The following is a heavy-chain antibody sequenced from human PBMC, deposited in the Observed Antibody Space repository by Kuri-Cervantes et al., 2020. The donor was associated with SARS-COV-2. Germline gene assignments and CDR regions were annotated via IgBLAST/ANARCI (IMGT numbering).Heavy chain of an antibody. J-gene: IGHJ3*02. Sequence: SETLSLTCTVSGGSVSSGSYYWNWIRQPPGKGLEWIGYIYYSGSTNYNPSLKSRVTISVDTSKNQFSLKLSSVTAADTAVYYCARYTRAMIVVVTGARAFDIWGQGTMVTVSS. CDR1: GGSVSSGSYY. CDR3: ARYTRAMIVVVTGARAFDI. V-gene: IGHV4-61*01. CDR2: IYYSGST. D-gene: IGHD3-22*01.